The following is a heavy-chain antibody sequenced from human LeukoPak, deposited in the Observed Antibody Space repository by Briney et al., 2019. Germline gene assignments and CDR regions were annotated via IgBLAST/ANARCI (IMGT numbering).Heavy chain of an antibody. CDR1: GGSISGSY. Sequence: SETLSLTCTVSGGSISGSYWSWIRQPPGKRLEWVAYIYYSGGTNYNPSLKSRVTISVDTSKNQFSLRLTSVTAADTAVYYCARLQGDSTAVFDYWGRGTLVSVSS. CDR3: ARLQGDSTAVFDY. D-gene: IGHD2-21*01. CDR2: IYYSGGT. V-gene: IGHV4-59*13. J-gene: IGHJ4*02.